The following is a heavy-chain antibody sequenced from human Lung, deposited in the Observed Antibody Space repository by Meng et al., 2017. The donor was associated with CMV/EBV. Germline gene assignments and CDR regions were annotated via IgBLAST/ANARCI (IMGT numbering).Heavy chain of an antibody. V-gene: IGHV3-23*01. CDR1: GFAFSSYA. CDR3: AKPRLLVAPRDPTYGAFAI. Sequence: GGSLRLSCAASGFAFSSYAISWVRQAPGKGLEWVSGITGSSSSTYYGDSVKGRFTISRDNPKNTLYLQMNSLRAEDTAVYYCAKPRLLVAPRDPTYGAFAIWGQGTMVTVSS. D-gene: IGHD5-12*01. J-gene: IGHJ3*02. CDR2: ITGSSSST.